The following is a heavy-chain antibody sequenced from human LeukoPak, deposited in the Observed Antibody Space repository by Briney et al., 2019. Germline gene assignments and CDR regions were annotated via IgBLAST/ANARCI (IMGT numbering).Heavy chain of an antibody. CDR1: GFTFSSYA. CDR3: AKGGGTYYYYYYMDV. CDR2: ISGSGGST. D-gene: IGHD3-16*01. Sequence: GGSLRLSCAASGFTFSSYAMSWVRQAPGKGLEWVSAISGSGGSTYYADSVKGRFTISRDNSKNTLYLQMNSLRAVDTAVYYCAKGGGTYYYYYYMDVWGKGTTVTVSS. J-gene: IGHJ6*03. V-gene: IGHV3-23*01.